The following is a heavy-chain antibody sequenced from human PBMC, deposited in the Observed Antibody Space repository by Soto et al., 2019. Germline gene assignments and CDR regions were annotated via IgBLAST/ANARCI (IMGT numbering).Heavy chain of an antibody. CDR2: IYYSGST. CDR3: ARHRDPSVPGAFDI. J-gene: IGHJ3*02. CDR1: GGSISSGDYY. V-gene: IGHV4-30-4*01. Sequence: PWETLSLTCTVSGGSISSGDYYWSWIRQPPGKGLEWIGYIYYSGSTYYNPSLKSRVTISVDTSKNQFSLKLSSVTAADTAVYYCARHRDPSVPGAFDIWGQGTMVTVSS. D-gene: IGHD2-2*01.